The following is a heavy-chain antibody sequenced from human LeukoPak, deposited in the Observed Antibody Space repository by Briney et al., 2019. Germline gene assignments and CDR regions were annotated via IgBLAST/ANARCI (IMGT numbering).Heavy chain of an antibody. Sequence: SETLSLTCAVYGGSFSGYYWSWIRRPPGKGLEWIGEINHSGSTNYNPSLKSRVTISVDTSKNQFSLKLSSVTAADTAVYYCARGKWLRLRNWFDPWGQGTLVTVSS. J-gene: IGHJ5*02. CDR2: INHSGST. CDR1: GGSFSGYY. D-gene: IGHD5-12*01. CDR3: ARGKWLRLRNWFDP. V-gene: IGHV4-34*01.